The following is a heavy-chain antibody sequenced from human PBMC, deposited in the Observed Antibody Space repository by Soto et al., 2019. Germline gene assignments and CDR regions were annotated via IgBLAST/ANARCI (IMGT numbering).Heavy chain of an antibody. Sequence: GGSLRLSCAACGVTFSGSAMHWVRQDSGKGLEWIGRIRSKANNYATAYAASVKGRFTISRDDSKNTAYLQMNSLKTEDTAVYYCAVYLGDTWNYRNYFDYWGQGTLVTVSS. V-gene: IGHV3-73*01. J-gene: IGHJ4*02. D-gene: IGHD1-7*01. CDR3: AVYLGDTWNYRNYFDY. CDR1: GVTFSGSA. CDR2: IRSKANNYAT.